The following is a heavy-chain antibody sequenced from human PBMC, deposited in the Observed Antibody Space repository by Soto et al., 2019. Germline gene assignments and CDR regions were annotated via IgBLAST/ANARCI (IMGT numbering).Heavy chain of an antibody. D-gene: IGHD2-8*01. J-gene: IGHJ4*02. CDR3: ASQGYCTNGVCPYYFDY. CDR1: VGTFSSYA. Sequence: SVKVSCKASVGTFSSYAISWVRQAPGQGLEWMGGIIPIFGTANYAQKFQGRVTITADESTSTAYMELSSLRSEDTAVYYCASQGYCTNGVCPYYFDYWGQGPLVTVSS. CDR2: IIPIFGTA. V-gene: IGHV1-69*13.